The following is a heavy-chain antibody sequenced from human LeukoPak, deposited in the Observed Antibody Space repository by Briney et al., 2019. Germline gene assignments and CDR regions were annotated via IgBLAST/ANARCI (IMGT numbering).Heavy chain of an antibody. V-gene: IGHV1-8*01. Sequence: ASVKVSCKASGYTFTSYDIHWVRQATGQGLEWMGWMNPNNIYTGYAQKFQGRVTMTRNTSISTAYMELSSLRSEDTAVYYCARLYYDSRGYNNFDCWGQGTLVTVSS. CDR2: MNPNNIYT. CDR1: GYTFTSYD. CDR3: ARLYYDSRGYNNFDC. J-gene: IGHJ4*02. D-gene: IGHD3-22*01.